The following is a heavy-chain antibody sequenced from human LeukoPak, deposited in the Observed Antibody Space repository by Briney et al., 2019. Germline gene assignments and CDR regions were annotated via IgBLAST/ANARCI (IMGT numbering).Heavy chain of an antibody. Sequence: GGSLRLSCSASGFIISNYAMHWVRQAPGKGLEYLSAISANGGSTYYADSVKGRFTISRDNSRNTLYLQMSSLRAEDTAIYHCLKDLYKGDSSNWYYFHYWGQETLVTVSS. CDR1: GFIISNYA. D-gene: IGHD6-13*01. J-gene: IGHJ4*02. V-gene: IGHV3-64D*06. CDR3: LKDLYKGDSSNWYYFHY. CDR2: ISANGGST.